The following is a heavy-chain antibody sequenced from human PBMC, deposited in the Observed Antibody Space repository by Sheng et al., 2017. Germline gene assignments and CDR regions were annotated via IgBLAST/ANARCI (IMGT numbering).Heavy chain of an antibody. J-gene: IGHJ6*03. Sequence: QVQLVQSGAEVKKPGASVKVSCKASGYTFTSYGISWVRQAPGQGLEWMGWISAYNGNTNYAQKLQGRVTMTTDTSTSTAYMELRSLRSDDTAVYYCARVGYYGSGSYLGDYYYYMDVWGKGTTVTVSS. CDR1: GYTFTSYG. CDR3: ARVGYYGSGSYLGDYYYYMDV. D-gene: IGHD3-10*01. CDR2: ISAYNGNT. V-gene: IGHV1-18*01.